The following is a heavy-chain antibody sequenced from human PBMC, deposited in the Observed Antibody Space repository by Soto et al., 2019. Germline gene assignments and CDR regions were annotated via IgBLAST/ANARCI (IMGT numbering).Heavy chain of an antibody. D-gene: IGHD3-22*01. CDR2: ISGSGGST. Sequence: GGSLRLSCAASGFTFSSYAMSWVRQAPGKGLEWVSAISGSGGSTYYADSVKGRFTISRDNSKNTLYLQMNSLRAEDTAVYYCAKDSTYYYDSSGYYYNYFDYWGQGTLVTVSS. V-gene: IGHV3-23*01. J-gene: IGHJ4*02. CDR3: AKDSTYYYDSSGYYYNYFDY. CDR1: GFTFSSYA.